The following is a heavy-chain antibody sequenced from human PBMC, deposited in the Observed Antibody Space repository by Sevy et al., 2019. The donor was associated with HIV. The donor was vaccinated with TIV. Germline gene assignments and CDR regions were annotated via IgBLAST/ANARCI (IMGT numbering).Heavy chain of an antibody. V-gene: IGHV3-23*01. J-gene: IGHJ4*02. CDR2: ISGSGGSGDKT. CDR3: ARKYDSSGYFDY. CDR1: GFTFSSYA. Sequence: GRSLRLSCAASGFTFSSYAMNWVRQAPGKGLEWVSGISGSGGSGDKTNYADSVKGRFTISRDDSKYSLTLQLNGLRAEETAIYYFARKYDSSGYFDYWGQGTLVTVSS. D-gene: IGHD3-22*01.